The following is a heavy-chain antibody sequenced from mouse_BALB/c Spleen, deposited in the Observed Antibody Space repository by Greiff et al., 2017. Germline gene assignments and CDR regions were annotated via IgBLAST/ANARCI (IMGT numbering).Heavy chain of an antibody. Sequence: EVKLVESGGGLVQPGGSLKLSCAASGFTFSSYGMSWVRQTPDKRLELVATINSNGGSTYYPDSVKGRFTISRDNAKNTLYLQMSSLKSEDTAMYYCARHGKPRGDYWGQGTSVTVSS. CDR2: INSNGGST. CDR3: ARHGKPRGDY. CDR1: GFTFSSYG. D-gene: IGHD2-1*01. V-gene: IGHV5-6-3*01. J-gene: IGHJ4*01.